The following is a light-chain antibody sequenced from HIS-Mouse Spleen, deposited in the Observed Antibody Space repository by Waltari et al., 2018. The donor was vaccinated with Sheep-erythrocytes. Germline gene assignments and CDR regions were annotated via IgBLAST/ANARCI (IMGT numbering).Light chain of an antibody. CDR1: KLGDKY. CDR2: QDG. CDR3: QAWDSSTWV. Sequence: SYELTQPPSVSVSPGQTASITCSGDKLGDKYGCWYQQKPGQSPGLVIYQDGQRPAGIPERFSGSNSGNTATLTISGTQAMDEADYYCQAWDSSTWVFGGGTKLTVL. J-gene: IGLJ3*02. V-gene: IGLV3-1*01.